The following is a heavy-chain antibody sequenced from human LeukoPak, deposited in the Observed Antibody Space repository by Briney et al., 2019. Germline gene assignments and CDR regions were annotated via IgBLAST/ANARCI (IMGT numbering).Heavy chain of an antibody. D-gene: IGHD1-26*01. CDR3: ARERRWEPLDY. Sequence: GGSLRLSCAASGFTFSSYAMSWVRQAPGKGLEWVSYISSSGSTIYYADSVKGRFTISRDNAKNSLYLQMNSLRAEDTAVYYCARERRWEPLDYWGQGTLVTVSS. CDR1: GFTFSSYA. J-gene: IGHJ4*02. V-gene: IGHV3-48*04. CDR2: ISSSGSTI.